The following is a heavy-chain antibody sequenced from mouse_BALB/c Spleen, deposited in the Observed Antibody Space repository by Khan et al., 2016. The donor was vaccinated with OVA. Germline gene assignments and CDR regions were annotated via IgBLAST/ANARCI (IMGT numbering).Heavy chain of an antibody. V-gene: IGHV1-20*02. Sequence: VQLKQSGPELVKPGASVKISCKASGYSFTGYFMNWVMQSHGKSLEWIVRINPHIGETFYNQKFKGQATLTVDESSSTAHMELRSLASEDSAVYYCARIYGSDFDYWGQGTTLTVSS. J-gene: IGHJ2*01. CDR1: GYSFTGYF. D-gene: IGHD1-1*01. CDR2: INPHIGET. CDR3: ARIYGSDFDY.